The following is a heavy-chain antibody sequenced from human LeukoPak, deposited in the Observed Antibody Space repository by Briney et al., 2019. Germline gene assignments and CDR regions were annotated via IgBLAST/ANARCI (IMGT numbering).Heavy chain of an antibody. CDR1: GFKICRYG. CDR2: ISGSGGTT. V-gene: IGHV3-23*01. Sequence: GFLRLFCAAPGFKICRYGMNWVRQAPGKGLQWVSAISGSGGTTHYADSVNARFTISRDNSKNTLYLQVNSLRGEDTAVYYCARDRQQLANFDYWGQGTLVTVSS. J-gene: IGHJ4*02. CDR3: ARDRQQLANFDY. D-gene: IGHD6-13*01.